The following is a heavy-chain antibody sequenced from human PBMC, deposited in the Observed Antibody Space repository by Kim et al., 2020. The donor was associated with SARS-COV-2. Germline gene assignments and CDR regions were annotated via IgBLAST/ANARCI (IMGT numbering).Heavy chain of an antibody. CDR2: ISSDGGST. CDR3: ARPTAAGDRYYYYYGMDV. V-gene: IGHV3-64*01. Sequence: GGSLRLSCAASGFTFSSYAMHWVRQAPGKGLEYVSAISSDGGSTYYANSVKGRFTISRDNSKNTLYLQMGSLRAEDMAVYYCARPTAAGDRYYYYYGMDVWGQGATVTDSS. J-gene: IGHJ6*01. D-gene: IGHD6-13*01. CDR1: GFTFSSYA.